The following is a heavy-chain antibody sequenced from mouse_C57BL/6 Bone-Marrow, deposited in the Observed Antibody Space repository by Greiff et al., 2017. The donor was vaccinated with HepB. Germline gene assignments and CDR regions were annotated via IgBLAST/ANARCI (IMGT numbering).Heavy chain of an antibody. D-gene: IGHD4-1*02. CDR1: GYEFSSSW. Sequence: QVQLQQSGPELVKPGASVKISCKASGYEFSSSWMNWVKQRPGKGLEWIGRIYPGDGDTNYNGKFKGKATLTADKSSSTAYMQLSSLTSEDSAVYFCARWSTGTDYWGQGTTLTVSS. CDR3: ARWSTGTDY. CDR2: IYPGDGDT. J-gene: IGHJ2*01. V-gene: IGHV1-82*01.